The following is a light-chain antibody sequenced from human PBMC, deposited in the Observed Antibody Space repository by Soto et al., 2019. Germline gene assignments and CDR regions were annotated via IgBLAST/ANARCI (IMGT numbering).Light chain of an antibody. CDR1: QSISNY. V-gene: IGKV1-39*01. Sequence: DIHMTQSPSSLSASIGDRVTITCRASQSISNYVNWYLQRPGKAPELLIYTASSLHSGVPSRFSVLASGTNFSLTISSLQPEDFATYSCQQSFRIPYTFGQGTKLEI. J-gene: IGKJ2*01. CDR3: QQSFRIPYT. CDR2: TAS.